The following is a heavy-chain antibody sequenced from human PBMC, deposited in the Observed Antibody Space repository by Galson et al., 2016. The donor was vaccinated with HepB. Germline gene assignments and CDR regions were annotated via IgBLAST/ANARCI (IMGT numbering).Heavy chain of an antibody. V-gene: IGHV3-33*08. CDR3: ARVAGEWHFDH. CDR1: GFTFSMSG. D-gene: IGHD2-8*01. J-gene: IGHJ5*02. Sequence: SLRLSCAASGFTFSMSGMHWVRQAPGKGLEWVTLIWNDGSRKDYADSVKGRFTISRDNSKATLYLQINSLRGDDTGLYYCARVAGEWHFDHWGQGILVTVSS. CDR2: IWNDGSRK.